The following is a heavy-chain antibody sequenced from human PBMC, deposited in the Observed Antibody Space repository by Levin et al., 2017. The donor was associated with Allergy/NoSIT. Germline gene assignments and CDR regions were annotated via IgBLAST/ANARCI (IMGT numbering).Heavy chain of an antibody. CDR1: GFTFSSYA. V-gene: IGHV3-23*01. CDR3: AKSGGPGYGDYYFDY. J-gene: IGHJ4*02. D-gene: IGHD4-17*01. CDR2: ISGSGGST. Sequence: PGESLKISCAASGFTFSSYAMSWVRQAPGKGLEWVSAISGSGGSTYYADSVKGRFTISRDNSKNTLYLQMNSLRAEDTAVYYCAKSGGPGYGDYYFDYWGQGTLVTVSS.